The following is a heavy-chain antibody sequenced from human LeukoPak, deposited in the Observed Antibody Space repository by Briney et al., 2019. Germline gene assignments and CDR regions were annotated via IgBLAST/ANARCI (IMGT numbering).Heavy chain of an antibody. V-gene: IGHV3-23*01. Sequence: GGSLRLSCAASGLTFSSYAMSWVRQAPGKGPEWVSSISGSGGCTYYADSVKGRFTISRDNSKNTLYLQMNSLRAEDTAVYYCAKRYGEYLFDYWGQGTLVTVSS. CDR2: ISGSGGCT. CDR1: GLTFSSYA. D-gene: IGHD3-10*01. J-gene: IGHJ4*02. CDR3: AKRYGEYLFDY.